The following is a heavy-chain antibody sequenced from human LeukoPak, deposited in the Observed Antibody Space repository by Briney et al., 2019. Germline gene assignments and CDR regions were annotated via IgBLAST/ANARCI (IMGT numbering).Heavy chain of an antibody. J-gene: IGHJ4*02. CDR2: ISSSSSTI. V-gene: IGHV3-48*02. D-gene: IGHD6-19*01. Sequence: PGGSLRLSCAASGFTFSSNWMNWVRQAPGKGLEWVSYISSSSSTIYYADSVKGRFTISRDNAKNSLYLQMNSLRDEDTAVYYCARDLSYSSGWYEVGFDYWGQGTLVTVSS. CDR1: GFTFSSNW. CDR3: ARDLSYSSGWYEVGFDY.